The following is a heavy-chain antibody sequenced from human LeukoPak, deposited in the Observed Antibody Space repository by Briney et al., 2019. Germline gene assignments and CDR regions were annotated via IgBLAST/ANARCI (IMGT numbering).Heavy chain of an antibody. V-gene: IGHV1-8*01. J-gene: IGHJ5*02. D-gene: IGHD3-22*01. CDR1: GYAFTSYD. CDR2: MNPNSGNT. CDR3: ARDGFRYYDSSGYSAYNWFDP. Sequence: GASVKVSCKASGYAFTSYDINWVRQATGQGLEWMGWMNPNSGNTGYAQKFQGRVTMTRNTSISTAYMELSSLRSEDTAVYYCARDGFRYYDSSGYSAYNWFDPWGQGTLVTVSP.